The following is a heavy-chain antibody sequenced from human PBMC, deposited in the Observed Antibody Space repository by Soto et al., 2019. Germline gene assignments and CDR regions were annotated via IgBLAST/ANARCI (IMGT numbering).Heavy chain of an antibody. J-gene: IGHJ5*02. D-gene: IGHD2-2*01. CDR2: INPNGGST. V-gene: IGHV1-46*01. Sequence: QVQLVQSGAERREPGASVKVSCKASGYSFTSYSMHWVRQAPGQGLEWMGMINPNGGSTSYAQKFRGRVSMPRGTSTSTVYMQLGSLTSKDTAVFYCARRRIVVVPVASANLGFDPWGQGTLVTVSS. CDR3: ARRRIVVVPVASANLGFDP. CDR1: GYSFTSYS.